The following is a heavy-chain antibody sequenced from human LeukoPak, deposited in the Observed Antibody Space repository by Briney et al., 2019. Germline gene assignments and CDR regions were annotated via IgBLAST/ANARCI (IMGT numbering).Heavy chain of an antibody. J-gene: IGHJ6*02. D-gene: IGHD3-9*01. Sequence: GGSLRLSCAASGFTFSSYSMNWVRQAPGKGLEWVSSISTSSSYIYYADSVKGRFTISRDNAKNSLYLQMNSLRAEDTAVYYCAKETYYDIFTASANYGMDVWGQGTTVTVSS. V-gene: IGHV3-21*01. CDR3: AKETYYDIFTASANYGMDV. CDR2: ISTSSSYI. CDR1: GFTFSSYS.